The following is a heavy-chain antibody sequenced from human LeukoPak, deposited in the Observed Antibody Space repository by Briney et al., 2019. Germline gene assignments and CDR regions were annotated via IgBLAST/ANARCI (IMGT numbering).Heavy chain of an antibody. CDR3: ASRGDADPAGYFDY. CDR2: INHSGST. J-gene: IGHJ4*02. D-gene: IGHD2-21*02. Sequence: SETLSLTCAVYGGSFSGYYWSWIRQPPGKGLEWIGEINHSGSTNYNPSLKSRVTISVDTSKNQFSLKLSSVNAADTAVYYCASRGDADPAGYFDYWGQGTLVTVSS. V-gene: IGHV4-34*01. CDR1: GGSFSGYY.